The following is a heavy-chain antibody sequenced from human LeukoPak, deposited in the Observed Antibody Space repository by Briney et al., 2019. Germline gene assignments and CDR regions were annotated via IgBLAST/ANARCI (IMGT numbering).Heavy chain of an antibody. D-gene: IGHD6-19*01. J-gene: IGHJ4*02. Sequence: GVSLRLSCAASGITVSCNYMSWVRQAPGKGLEWVSVIYSGGSTDYADSVKGRFTISRDNSKNTLYLQMNSLRAEDTAVYYCAMTAVAGTGDYWGQGTLVTVSS. CDR2: IYSGGST. CDR3: AMTAVAGTGDY. V-gene: IGHV3-66*01. CDR1: GITVSCNY.